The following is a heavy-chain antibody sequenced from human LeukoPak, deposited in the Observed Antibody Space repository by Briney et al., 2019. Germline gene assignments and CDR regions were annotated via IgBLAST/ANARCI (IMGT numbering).Heavy chain of an antibody. CDR2: IYHSGRT. CDR1: GGSISSYY. D-gene: IGHD3-10*01. V-gene: IGHV4-59*01. J-gene: IGHJ6*02. CDR3: ARCTLATEDRGSGMDV. Sequence: PSETLSLTCTASGGSISSYYWTWIRQPPGKGLEWIGNIYHSGRTNYHPSLKSRLTISIDTSKNQFSLKLTSVTAADTAVYYCARCTLATEDRGSGMDVWGQGTTVTVSS.